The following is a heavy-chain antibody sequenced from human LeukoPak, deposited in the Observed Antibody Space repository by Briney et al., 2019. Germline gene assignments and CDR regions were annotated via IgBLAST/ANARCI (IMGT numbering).Heavy chain of an antibody. J-gene: IGHJ4*02. CDR3: ARRPRNSGTYDGPPGLDY. D-gene: IGHD1-26*01. CDR2: INHSGSA. Sequence: SETLSLTCAVYGGSFSGYYWSWIHQPPGKGLEWIGEINHSGSANYNPSLKSRVTISVDTSKNQFSLKLNSVTAADTSVYYCARRPRNSGTYDGPPGLDYWGQGALVTVSS. CDR1: GGSFSGYY. V-gene: IGHV4-34*01.